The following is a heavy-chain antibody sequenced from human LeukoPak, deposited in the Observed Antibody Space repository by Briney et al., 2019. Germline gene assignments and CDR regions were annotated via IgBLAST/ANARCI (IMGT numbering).Heavy chain of an antibody. V-gene: IGHV1-2*02. CDR3: ARDTVVAATDYYYYMDV. CDR1: GYTFTSYD. D-gene: IGHD2-15*01. Sequence: ASVKVSCKASGYTFTSYDINWVRQATGQGLEWMGWINPNSGGTNYAQKFQGRVTMTRDTSISTAYMELSRLRSDDTAVYYCARDTVVAATDYYYYMDVWGKGTTVTVSS. CDR2: INPNSGGT. J-gene: IGHJ6*03.